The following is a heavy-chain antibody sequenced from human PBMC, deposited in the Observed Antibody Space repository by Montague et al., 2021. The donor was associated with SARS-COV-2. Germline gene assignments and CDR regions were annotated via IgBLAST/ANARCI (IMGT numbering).Heavy chain of an antibody. CDR2: IYTSGTT. CDR3: ARAHRGSWAHLDD. Sequence: TLSLTCTVSGGSISSGSYYWSWIRQPAGKGLEWIGRIYTSGTTDYSSSLKSRVTISVDTSKNQFSLKLTSVTAADTAVYYCARAHRGSWAHLDDWGQGSLVTVSS. CDR1: GGSISSGSYY. D-gene: IGHD3-16*01. J-gene: IGHJ4*02. V-gene: IGHV4-61*02.